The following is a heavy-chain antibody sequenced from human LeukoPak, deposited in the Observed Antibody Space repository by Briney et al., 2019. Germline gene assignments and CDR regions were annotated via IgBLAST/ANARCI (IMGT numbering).Heavy chain of an antibody. CDR1: GFTFSSYG. Sequence: GGSLRLSCAASGFTFSSYGIHWVRQAPGKGLEWVAVISYDGSNKYYADSVKGRFTISRDNSKNTLYLQMNSLRAEDTAVYYCAKVADDYVPPYFDYWGQGTLVTVSS. CDR2: ISYDGSNK. J-gene: IGHJ4*02. CDR3: AKVADDYVPPYFDY. D-gene: IGHD3-16*01. V-gene: IGHV3-30*18.